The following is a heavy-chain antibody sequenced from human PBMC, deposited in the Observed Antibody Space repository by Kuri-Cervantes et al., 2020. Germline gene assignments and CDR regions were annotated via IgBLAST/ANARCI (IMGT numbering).Heavy chain of an antibody. CDR3: ARGLGSGYYIPGFDY. D-gene: IGHD3-3*01. CDR2: IKQDGSEK. V-gene: IGHV3-7*01. CDR1: GFTFSSYW. Sequence: ETLSLTCAASGFTFSSYWMSWVRQAPGKGLEWVANIKQDGSEKYYVDSVKGRFTISRDNAKNSLYLQMNSLRAEDTAVYYCARGLGSGYYIPGFDYWGQGTLVTVSS. J-gene: IGHJ4*02.